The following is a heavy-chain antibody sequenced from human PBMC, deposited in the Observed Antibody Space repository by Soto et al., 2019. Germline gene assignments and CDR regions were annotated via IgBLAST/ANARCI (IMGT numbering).Heavy chain of an antibody. V-gene: IGHV1-69*14. D-gene: IGHD2-8*02. Sequence: QVQLVQSGTEVTKPGSSVQVSCKVSGDTFRSNGISWVRQVPGQGLDWLGGIIPIYGTVNYALKFLGRVTITADKSTSTAYMELSGLRPDDTGVYYCARDGGVTGMPTILDSWGQGTVVTVSP. J-gene: IGHJ5*01. CDR1: GDTFRSNG. CDR2: IIPIYGTV. CDR3: ARDGGVTGMPTILDS.